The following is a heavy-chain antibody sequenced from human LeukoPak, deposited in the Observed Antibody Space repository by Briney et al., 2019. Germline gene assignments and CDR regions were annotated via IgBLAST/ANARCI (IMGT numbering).Heavy chain of an antibody. Sequence: PGRSLRLSCAASGFTFDDYAMHWVRQAPGKGLEWVSGISWNSGSIGYADSVKGRFTISRDNAKNSLYLQMNSLRAEDTALYYCASSSWGYWGQGTLVTVSS. D-gene: IGHD6-6*01. V-gene: IGHV3-9*01. CDR3: ASSSWGY. CDR1: GFTFDDYA. CDR2: ISWNSGSI. J-gene: IGHJ4*02.